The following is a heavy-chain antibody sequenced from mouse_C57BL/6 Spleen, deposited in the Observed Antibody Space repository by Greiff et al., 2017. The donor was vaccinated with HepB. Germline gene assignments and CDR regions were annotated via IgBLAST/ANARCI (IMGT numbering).Heavy chain of an antibody. CDR3: ALIVGLGGRHYFGY. CDR2: TWWDDDK. CDR1: GFSLSTFGMG. D-gene: IGHD2-2*01. V-gene: IGHV8-8*01. Sequence: ESGPGILQPSQTLSLTCSFSGFSLSTFGMGVGWIRQPSGKGLEWLAHTWWDDDKYYKPALKSRLTISKDTSKNQVFLKIANVDTAATATYYCALIVGLGGRHYFGYWGQSTTLTVSS. J-gene: IGHJ2*01.